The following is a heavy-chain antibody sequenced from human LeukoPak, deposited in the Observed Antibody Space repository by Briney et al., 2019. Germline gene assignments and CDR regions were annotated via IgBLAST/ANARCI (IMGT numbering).Heavy chain of an antibody. CDR1: AGFFSGYC. CDR3: ARTKSGYDPHRRGGYFDY. Sequence: SETLSLTCAVYAGFFSGYCWSWIRQPPGKGLEWIGEINHSGSTNYNPSLKSRVTISVDTSKNQFSLKPSSVTAAYTAVYYCARTKSGYDPHRRGGYFDYWGQGTLVTVSS. CDR2: INHSGST. J-gene: IGHJ4*02. V-gene: IGHV4-34*01. D-gene: IGHD5-12*01.